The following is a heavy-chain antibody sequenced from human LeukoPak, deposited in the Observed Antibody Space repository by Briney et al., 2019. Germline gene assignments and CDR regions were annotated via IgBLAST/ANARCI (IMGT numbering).Heavy chain of an antibody. J-gene: IGHJ4*02. CDR1: GGFIINGKW. CDR3: ARDSIAGYSLSW. V-gene: IGHV4/OR15-8*01. CDR2: ISHSGSP. Sequence: SETLSLTCGVSGGFIINGKWWSWVRQPPGKGLEWIGEISHSGSPNYNPSLKGRLTISVDTAKNQFSLKLSSVTAADTAVYYCARDSIAGYSLSWWGQGTLVTVSP. D-gene: IGHD3-9*01.